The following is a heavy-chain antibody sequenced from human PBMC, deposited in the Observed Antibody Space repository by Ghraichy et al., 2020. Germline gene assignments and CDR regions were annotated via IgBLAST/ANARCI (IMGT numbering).Heavy chain of an antibody. CDR2: VSSDGRTT. V-gene: IGHV3-74*01. CDR1: GFPFNIYW. D-gene: IGHD3/OR15-3a*01. J-gene: IGHJ4*02. CDR3: GRDRWGLGDN. Sequence: GGSLRLSCAASGFPFNIYWMLWVRQAPGKGLVWVSRVSSDGRTTHYADSMKGRFTISRDNAKNTLYLQMDTLRVEDTAVYYCGRDRWGLGDNWGQGTLVTVSS.